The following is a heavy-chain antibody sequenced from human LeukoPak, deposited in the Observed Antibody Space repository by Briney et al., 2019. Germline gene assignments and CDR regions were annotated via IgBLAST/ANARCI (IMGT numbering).Heavy chain of an antibody. CDR2: IYYSGST. J-gene: IGHJ4*02. Sequence: SQTVSLTSTVSGGSISSSSYYWGWIRQPPGKGLEWIGSIYYSGSTYYNPSLKSRVTISVDTSKNQFSLKLSSVTAADTAVYYCARRLVLWFGELFDYWGQGTLVTVSS. D-gene: IGHD3-10*01. CDR1: GGSISSSSYY. V-gene: IGHV4-39*01. CDR3: ARRLVLWFGELFDY.